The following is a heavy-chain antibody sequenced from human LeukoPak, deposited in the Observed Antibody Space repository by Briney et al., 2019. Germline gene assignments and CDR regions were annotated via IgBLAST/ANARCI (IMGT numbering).Heavy chain of an antibody. D-gene: IGHD1-26*01. CDR3: ARLTPPTTSRWLDP. CDR2: ISQGSEAS. Sequence: GGALRLFCAAAGFTFSSFAMSCVRRALGKEPQWGSVISQGSEASYYADSAKGRFAISRDNTSDSMYYQQYSIRQDATTAYHYARLTPPTTSRWLDPWGQGNLVTVCS. V-gene: IGHV3-23*01. J-gene: IGHJ5*02. CDR1: GFTFSSFA.